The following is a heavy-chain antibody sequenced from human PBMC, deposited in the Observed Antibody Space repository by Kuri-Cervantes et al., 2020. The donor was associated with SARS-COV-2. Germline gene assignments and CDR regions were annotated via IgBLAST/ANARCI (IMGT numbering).Heavy chain of an antibody. J-gene: IGHJ6*03. CDR3: ANLDIVVVPAASPRGGYYYYMDV. D-gene: IGHD2-2*03. CDR1: GFTFSSYG. V-gene: IGHV3-23*01. CDR2: ISGSGGST. Sequence: GESLKISCAASGFTFSSYGMHWVRQAPGKGLEWVSAISGSGGSTYYADSVKGRFTISRDNSKNTLYLQMNSLRAEDTAVYYCANLDIVVVPAASPRGGYYYYMDVWGKGTTVTVSS.